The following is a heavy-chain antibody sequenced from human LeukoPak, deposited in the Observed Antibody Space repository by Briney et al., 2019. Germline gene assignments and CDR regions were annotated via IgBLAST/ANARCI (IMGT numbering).Heavy chain of an antibody. J-gene: IGHJ4*02. V-gene: IGHV3-7*03. Sequence: GGSLRLSCAASGFSFSSYYMSWVRQAPGKGLEWVALINPDGSERYYVDSVKGRFTISRDNAKNSLYLQMDSLRDDDTAMYFCTRDLAAVPGPRMDVWGQGTLVTVSS. CDR1: GFSFSSYY. CDR3: TRDLAAVPGPRMDV. D-gene: IGHD6-19*01. CDR2: INPDGSER.